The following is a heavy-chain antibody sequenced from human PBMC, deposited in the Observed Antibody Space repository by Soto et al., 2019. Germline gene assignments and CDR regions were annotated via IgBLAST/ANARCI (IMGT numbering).Heavy chain of an antibody. CDR3: ARVLLGAGDIVATRGDY. CDR1: GGTFSSYA. J-gene: IGHJ4*02. CDR2: IIPIFGTA. Sequence: QVQLVQSGAEVKKPGSSVKVSCKASGGTFSSYAISWVRQAPGQGLEWMGGIIPIFGTANYAKKFQGRVTITADESTSTAYMELSSLRSEDTAVYYCARVLLGAGDIVATRGDYGGQGTLVTVSS. D-gene: IGHD5-12*01. V-gene: IGHV1-69*01.